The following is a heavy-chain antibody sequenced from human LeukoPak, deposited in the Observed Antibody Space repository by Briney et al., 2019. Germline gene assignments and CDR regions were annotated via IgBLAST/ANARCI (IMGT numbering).Heavy chain of an antibody. CDR2: IYYSGST. V-gene: IGHV4-30-4*08. CDR3: ASNYYDSSGSFDY. J-gene: IGHJ4*02. D-gene: IGHD3-22*01. Sequence: SETLSLTCTVSGGSISSGGYYWSWIRQHPGKGLEWIGYIYYSGSTYYNPSLKSRVTISVDTSKNQFSLKLSSVTAADTAVYYCASNYYDSSGSFDYWGQGTLVTVSS. CDR1: GGSISSGGYY.